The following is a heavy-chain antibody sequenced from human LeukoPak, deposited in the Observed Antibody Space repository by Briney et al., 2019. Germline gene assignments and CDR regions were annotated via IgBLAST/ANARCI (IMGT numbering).Heavy chain of an antibody. D-gene: IGHD6-19*01. CDR2: MSYDGSNK. Sequence: GGSVRLLCAACGFPFSSYGLQGVRQAPGKGLEWVAVMSYDGSNKLYEDSAKGRFNISRENVQNTLYLQMNSLRAEDTAVYYCAKDRLRKYSSGSGYFQHWGQGTLVSVSS. J-gene: IGHJ1*01. CDR1: GFPFSSYG. CDR3: AKDRLRKYSSGSGYFQH. V-gene: IGHV3-30*18.